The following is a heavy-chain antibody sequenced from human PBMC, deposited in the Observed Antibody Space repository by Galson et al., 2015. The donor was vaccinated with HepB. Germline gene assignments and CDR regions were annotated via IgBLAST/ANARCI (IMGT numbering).Heavy chain of an antibody. D-gene: IGHD3-22*01. Sequence: SVKVSCKASGYTFTSYAMHWVRQASGQRLEWMGWINAGNGNTKYSQKFLGKFTITGDTSASTAYMELSSLRSEDTAVYYCARDRNYYDSSGYGSWGQGTLVTVSS. J-gene: IGHJ4*02. CDR2: INAGNGNT. V-gene: IGHV1-3*01. CDR1: GYTFTSYA. CDR3: ARDRNYYDSSGYGS.